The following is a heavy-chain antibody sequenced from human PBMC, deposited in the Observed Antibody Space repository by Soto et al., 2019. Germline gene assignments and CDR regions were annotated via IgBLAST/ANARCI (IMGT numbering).Heavy chain of an antibody. J-gene: IGHJ3*02. D-gene: IGHD2-2*02. V-gene: IGHV1-69*02. CDR3: ARGRGYKLDAFDI. CDR2: IIPTLGIA. Sequence: QVQLVQSGAEVKKPGSSVKVSCKASGGTFSSYTISWVRQAPGQGLEWMGRIIPTLGIANYAQKFQGRVTITADKPTSTAYMELSSLRSEDTAVYYCARGRGYKLDAFDIWGQGTMVTVSS. CDR1: GGTFSSYT.